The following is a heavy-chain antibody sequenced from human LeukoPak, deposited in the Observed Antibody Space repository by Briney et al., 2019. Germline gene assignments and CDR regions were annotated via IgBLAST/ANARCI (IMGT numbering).Heavy chain of an antibody. J-gene: IGHJ3*02. D-gene: IGHD3-10*01. V-gene: IGHV1-69*06. CDR2: IIPIFGTA. Sequence: SVKVSCKASGGTFSSYAISWVRQAPGQGLEWMGGIIPIFGTANYAQKFQGRVTITADKSTSTAYMELSSLRSEDTAVYYCARVGDYGSGSLAFEIWGQGTMVTVSS. CDR1: GGTFSSYA. CDR3: ARVGDYGSGSLAFEI.